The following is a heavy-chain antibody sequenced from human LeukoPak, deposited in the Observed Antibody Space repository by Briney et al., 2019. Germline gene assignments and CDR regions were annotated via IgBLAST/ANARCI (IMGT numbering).Heavy chain of an antibody. CDR2: LFHSGST. CDR3: ASYYDILTGYYPQGNFDY. D-gene: IGHD3-9*01. Sequence: SETLSLTCAVSGYSIRSAYYWGWIRQSPGKRLEWIGSLFHSGSTYYNPSLKSRVTISVDTSKNQFSLKLSSVTAADTAVYYCASYYDILTGYYPQGNFDYWGQGTLVTVSS. J-gene: IGHJ4*02. V-gene: IGHV4-38-2*01. CDR1: GYSIRSAYY.